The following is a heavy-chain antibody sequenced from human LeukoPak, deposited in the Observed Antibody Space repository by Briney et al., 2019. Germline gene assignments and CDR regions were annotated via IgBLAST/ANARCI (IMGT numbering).Heavy chain of an antibody. CDR2: ISYDGSNK. CDR3: AKDGLKWEQQLVLGNWFDP. V-gene: IGHV3-30*18. J-gene: IGHJ5*02. D-gene: IGHD6-13*01. Sequence: PGRSLRLSCAASGFTFSSYGMHWVRQAPGKGLEWVAVISYDGSNKYYADSVKGRFTISRDNSKNTLYLQMNSLRAEDTAVYYCAKDGLKWEQQLVLGNWFDPWGQGTLVTVSS. CDR1: GFTFSSYG.